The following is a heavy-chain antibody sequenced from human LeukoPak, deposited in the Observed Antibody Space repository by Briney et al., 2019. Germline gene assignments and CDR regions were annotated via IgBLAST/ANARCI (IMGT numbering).Heavy chain of an antibody. CDR2: INHSGST. Sequence: SETLSLTCAVYGGSFSGYYWSWIRQPPGKGLEWIGEINHSGSTNYNPSLKSRVTISVDTSKNQFSLKLSSVTAADTAVYYCARGTTPLRRPPRYYFDYWGQGTLVTVSS. J-gene: IGHJ4*02. V-gene: IGHV4-34*01. CDR3: ARGTTPLRRPPRYYFDY. CDR1: GGSFSGYY. D-gene: IGHD4-17*01.